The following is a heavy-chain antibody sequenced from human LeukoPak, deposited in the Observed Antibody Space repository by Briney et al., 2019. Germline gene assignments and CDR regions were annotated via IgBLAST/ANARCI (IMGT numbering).Heavy chain of an antibody. CDR1: GYTFTSYY. Sequence: ASVKVSCKASGYTFTSYYIHWVRQAPGQGLEWMGIINSSGGTTSYAQNFQGRVTMTRDMSTRTVYMELNSLRSEDTAVYYCARGGDSSDYENWFDPWGQGTLVTVSS. D-gene: IGHD3-22*01. CDR2: INSSGGTT. CDR3: ARGGDSSDYENWFDP. V-gene: IGHV1-46*01. J-gene: IGHJ5*02.